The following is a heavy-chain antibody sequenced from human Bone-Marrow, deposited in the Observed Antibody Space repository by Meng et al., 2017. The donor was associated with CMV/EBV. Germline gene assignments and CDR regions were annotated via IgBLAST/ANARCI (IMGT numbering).Heavy chain of an antibody. D-gene: IGHD5-18*01. CDR2: IRYDGSNK. J-gene: IGHJ4*02. CDR1: GFTFSSYG. Sequence: GESLKISCAASGFTFSSYGMHWVRQAPGKGLEWVAFIRYDGSNKYYADSVKGRFTISRDNSKNTLYLQMNSLRAEDTAVYYCAKDHGYGYVRLFDYWGQGTLVTVSS. CDR3: AKDHGYGYVRLFDY. V-gene: IGHV3-30*02.